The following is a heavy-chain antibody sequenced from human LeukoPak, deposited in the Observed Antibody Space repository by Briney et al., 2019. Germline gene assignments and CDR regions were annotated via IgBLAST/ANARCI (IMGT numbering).Heavy chain of an antibody. Sequence: GGSLRLSCAASGFTFSNAWMSWVRQTPGKGLEWVGNIKPDGSEIYYVDSVKGRFTISRDNAKNSLLLQMSSLRVEDTAIYYCARDYVWGSSESDYWGQGTLVTVSS. CDR2: IKPDGSEI. V-gene: IGHV3-7*01. CDR1: GFTFSNAW. D-gene: IGHD7-27*01. J-gene: IGHJ4*02. CDR3: ARDYVWGSSESDY.